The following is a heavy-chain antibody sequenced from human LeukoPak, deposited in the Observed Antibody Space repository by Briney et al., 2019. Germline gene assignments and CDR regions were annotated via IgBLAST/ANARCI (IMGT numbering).Heavy chain of an antibody. J-gene: IGHJ3*02. V-gene: IGHV4-31*11. CDR1: GRSFSGYY. CDR3: ASDCSSTSCPTVGAFDI. CDR2: LYYSGST. Sequence: SETLSLTCAVYGRSFSGYYWSWIRQHPGKGLEWIGYLYYSGSTYYNPSLKSRVTISVDTSKNQFSLKLSSVTAADTAVYYCASDCSSTSCPTVGAFDIWGQGTMVTVSS. D-gene: IGHD2-2*01.